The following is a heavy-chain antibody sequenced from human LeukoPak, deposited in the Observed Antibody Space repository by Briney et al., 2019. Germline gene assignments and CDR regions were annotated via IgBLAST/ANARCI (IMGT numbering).Heavy chain of an antibody. J-gene: IGHJ3*02. Sequence: GGSLRLSCAASGFTFTSYTMSWVRQAPGKGLEWVSGISGSTYYADSVKGRFTISRDNSKNTLYLQMNSLRAEDTAVYYWAKKYSSNWYTAFDIWGQGTMVTVSS. CDR3: AKKYSSNWYTAFDI. CDR2: ISGST. V-gene: IGHV3-23*01. D-gene: IGHD6-13*01. CDR1: GFTFTSYT.